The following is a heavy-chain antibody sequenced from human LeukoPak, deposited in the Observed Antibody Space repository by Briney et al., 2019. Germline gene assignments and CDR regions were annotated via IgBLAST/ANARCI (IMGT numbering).Heavy chain of an antibody. Sequence: GGSLRLSCAASGFIFSSYAMKWVRQAPGKGLEWVSTIAGSGTYYADSVKGRFTISRDNSKSTLYLQMNSLRAEDTAVYYCAREKRDYGDLPLDYWGQGTLVTVSS. D-gene: IGHD4-17*01. J-gene: IGHJ4*02. CDR3: AREKRDYGDLPLDY. V-gene: IGHV3-23*01. CDR2: IAGSGT. CDR1: GFIFSSYA.